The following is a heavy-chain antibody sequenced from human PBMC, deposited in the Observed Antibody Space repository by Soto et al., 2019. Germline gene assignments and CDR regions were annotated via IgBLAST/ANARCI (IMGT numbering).Heavy chain of an antibody. D-gene: IGHD6-13*01. CDR3: ARDFVVIAAAGTFYYYGMDV. J-gene: IGHJ6*02. V-gene: IGHV3-53*01. Sequence: EVQLVESGGGLIQPGGSLRLSCAASGFTVSRNYMSWVRQAPGKGLEWVSVIYSGGSTYYADSVKGRFTISRDNSKNTLYLQMNSLRAEDTAVYYCARDFVVIAAAGTFYYYGMDVWGQGTTVTVSS. CDR1: GFTVSRNY. CDR2: IYSGGST.